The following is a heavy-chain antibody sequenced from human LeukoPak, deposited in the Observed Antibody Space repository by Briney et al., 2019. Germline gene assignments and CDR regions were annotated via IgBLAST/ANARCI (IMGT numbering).Heavy chain of an antibody. CDR1: GFTFTSSA. V-gene: IGHV3-23*01. Sequence: PGGSLRLSCAASGFTFTSSAMSWVRQAPGKGLEWVSSIGASGSDRYYAGSVKGRFTISRDNSKNTLYLQVNTLRAEDTAIYYCAKHWDVWGQGTTVTVSS. J-gene: IGHJ6*02. CDR3: AKHWDV. CDR2: IGASGSDR.